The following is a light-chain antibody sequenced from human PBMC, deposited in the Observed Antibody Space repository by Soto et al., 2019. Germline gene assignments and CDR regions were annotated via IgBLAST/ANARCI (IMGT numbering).Light chain of an antibody. J-gene: IGKJ4*01. CDR2: GAS. CDR3: QHYNNLPFT. V-gene: IGKV3-15*01. Sequence: EIVLTQSPATLSVSPGERATLSCRASQSVSSNLAWYQQKPGQAPRLLIYGASSRAPGIPARFSGSGSGTEFTLTISSLQSEDFAVYYCQHYNNLPFTFGGGAKVEIK. CDR1: QSVSSN.